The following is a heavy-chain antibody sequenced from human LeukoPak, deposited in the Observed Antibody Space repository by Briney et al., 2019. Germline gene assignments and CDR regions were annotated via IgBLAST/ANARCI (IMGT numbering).Heavy chain of an antibody. CDR2: IYYSGST. CDR3: ARHSSSWDRPQEVFDY. J-gene: IGHJ4*02. V-gene: IGHV4-39*01. D-gene: IGHD6-13*01. Sequence: SETLSLTCTVSGGSISSSSYYWGWIRQPPGKGLEWIGSIYYSGSTYYNPSLKSRVTISVDTSKNQFSLKLSSVTAADTAVYYCARHSSSWDRPQEVFDYWGQGTLVTVSS. CDR1: GGSISSSSYY.